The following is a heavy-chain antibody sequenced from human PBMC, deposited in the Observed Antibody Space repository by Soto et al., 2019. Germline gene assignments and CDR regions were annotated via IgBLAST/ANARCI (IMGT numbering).Heavy chain of an antibody. CDR3: ARVRVGATRFDY. J-gene: IGHJ4*02. D-gene: IGHD1-26*01. Sequence: QVQLQESGPGLVKPSGTLSLTCAVSGGSISSSNCGSGVRQPPGKGLEWIGEIYHRGSTNYNPSLKSRVTISVDKSKNQFSLKLSSVTAADTAVYYCARVRVGATRFDYWGQGTLVTVSS. CDR2: IYHRGST. V-gene: IGHV4-4*02. CDR1: GGSISSSNC.